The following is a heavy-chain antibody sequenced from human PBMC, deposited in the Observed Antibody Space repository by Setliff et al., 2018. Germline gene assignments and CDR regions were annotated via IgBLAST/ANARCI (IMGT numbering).Heavy chain of an antibody. Sequence: SLKISCQGSGYTFTDYWIGWVRQMSGRGLEWMAIINPRDSDVRYSPSFQGQVTISVDRSISTAYLQWSSLKASDTVIYYCVRRAAVTGAPIDYWGQGTLVTVSS. CDR3: VRRAAVTGAPIDY. CDR2: INPRDSDV. CDR1: GYTFTDYW. D-gene: IGHD4-17*01. V-gene: IGHV5-51*01. J-gene: IGHJ4*02.